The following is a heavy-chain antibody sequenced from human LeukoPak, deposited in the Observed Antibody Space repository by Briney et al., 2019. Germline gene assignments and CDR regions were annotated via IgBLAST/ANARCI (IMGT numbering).Heavy chain of an antibody. CDR1: GGSLSGYY. CDR2: INHSGST. V-gene: IGHV4-34*01. Sequence: PSETLSLTCAVYGGSLSGYYWSWIRQPPGKGLEWIGEINHSGSTNYNPSLKSRVTISVDTSKNQFSLKLSSVTAADTAVYYCARRSRRDGYNFDYWGQGTLVTVSS. D-gene: IGHD5-24*01. CDR3: ARRSRRDGYNFDY. J-gene: IGHJ4*02.